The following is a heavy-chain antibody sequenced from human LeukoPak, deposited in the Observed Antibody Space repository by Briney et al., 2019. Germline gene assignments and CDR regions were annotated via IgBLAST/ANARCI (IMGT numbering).Heavy chain of an antibody. Sequence: ASVKVSCKASGYTFTSYDINWVRQATGQGLEWMGWINTNTGNPAYAQGFTGRFVFSLDTSVSTAYLQISSLEAEDTAVYYCALTGTYRFDYWGQGTLVTVSS. CDR3: ALTGTYRFDY. J-gene: IGHJ4*02. V-gene: IGHV7-4-1*02. D-gene: IGHD3-16*02. CDR1: GYTFTSYD. CDR2: INTNTGNP.